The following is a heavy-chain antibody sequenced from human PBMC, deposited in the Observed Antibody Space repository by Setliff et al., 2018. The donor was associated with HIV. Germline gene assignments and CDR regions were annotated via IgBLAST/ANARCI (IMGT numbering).Heavy chain of an antibody. CDR2: IYHSGST. J-gene: IGHJ4*02. D-gene: IGHD3-10*01. CDR1: GDSIISSNW. V-gene: IGHV4-4*02. Sequence: SETLSLTCAVSGDSIISSNWWSWVRQPPGKGLEWIGEIYHSGSTNYNPSLKSRVTISLDKSKNQFSLKLSSVTAADTAVYYCARPNYYGSGTPKGFDYWGQGTPVTVSS. CDR3: ARPNYYGSGTPKGFDY.